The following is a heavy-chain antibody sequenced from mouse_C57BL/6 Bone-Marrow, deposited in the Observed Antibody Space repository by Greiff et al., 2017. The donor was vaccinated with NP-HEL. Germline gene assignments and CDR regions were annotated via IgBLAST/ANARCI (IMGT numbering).Heavy chain of an antibody. CDR2: IFPGSGST. Sequence: VQLQQSGPELVKPGASVKISCKASGYTFTDYYINWVKQRPGQGLEWIGWIFPGSGSTYYNEKFKGKATLTVDKSSSTAYLLLSSLTSEDSAVYFCARDDYDGPAWFAYWGQGTLVTVSA. CDR1: GYTFTDYY. J-gene: IGHJ3*01. V-gene: IGHV1-75*01. CDR3: ARDDYDGPAWFAY. D-gene: IGHD2-4*01.